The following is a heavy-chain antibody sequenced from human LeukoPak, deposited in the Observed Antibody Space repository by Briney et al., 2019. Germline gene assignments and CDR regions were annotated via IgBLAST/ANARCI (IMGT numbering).Heavy chain of an antibody. CDR2: IYYSGST. Sequence: SSETLSLTCTVSGGSISSSSYYWGWIRQPPGKGLEWIGSIYYSGSTYYNPSLKSRVTISVDTSKNQFSLKLSSVTAADTAVYYCASLLFGVVPTYYYYMDVWGKGTTVTVSS. J-gene: IGHJ6*03. CDR3: ASLLFGVVPTYYYYMDV. D-gene: IGHD3-3*01. V-gene: IGHV4-39*01. CDR1: GGSISSSSYY.